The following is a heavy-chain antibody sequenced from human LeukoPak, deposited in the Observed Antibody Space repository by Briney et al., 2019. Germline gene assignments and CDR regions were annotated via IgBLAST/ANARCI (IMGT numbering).Heavy chain of an antibody. CDR2: IYYSGST. CDR3: ATTVVPAAIVGYYFDY. Sequence: PSETLSLTCTVSGGSISGSSYYWGWIRQPPGKGLEWIGSIYYSGSTYYNPSLKSRVTISVDTSKNQFSLKLSSVTAADTAVYYCATTVVPAAIVGYYFDYWGQGTLVTVSS. CDR1: GGSISGSSYY. J-gene: IGHJ4*02. D-gene: IGHD2-2*02. V-gene: IGHV4-39*01.